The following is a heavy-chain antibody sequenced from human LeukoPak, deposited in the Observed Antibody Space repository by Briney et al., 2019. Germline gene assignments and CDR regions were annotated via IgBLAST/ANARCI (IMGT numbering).Heavy chain of an antibody. J-gene: IGHJ4*02. CDR1: GFTFSSYG. Sequence: PGGSLRLSCAASGFTFSSYGMHWVRQAPGKGLEWVAVIWYDGSNKYYADSVKGRFTISRDNSKNTLYLQMNSLRAEDTAAYYCARDTYLYYYDSSGYSAGGGPDYWGQGTLVTVSS. CDR3: ARDTYLYYYDSSGYSAGGGPDY. D-gene: IGHD3-22*01. V-gene: IGHV3-33*01. CDR2: IWYDGSNK.